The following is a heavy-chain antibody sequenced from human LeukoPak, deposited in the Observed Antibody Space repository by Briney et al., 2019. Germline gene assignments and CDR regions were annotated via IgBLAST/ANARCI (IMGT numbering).Heavy chain of an antibody. CDR2: IHYDSSTE. CDR1: GFAFSSYG. D-gene: IGHD2-2*01. V-gene: IGHV3-30*02. CDR3: ATHCSSVSCSLATFDI. J-gene: IGHJ3*02. Sequence: SGGSLRLSCAASGFAFSSYGTHWVRQAPGKGLEWVAYIHYDSSTEDYADSVKGRFTISRDNAKNSLYLQMNSLRAEDTAVYYCATHCSSVSCSLATFDIWGQGTMVTVSS.